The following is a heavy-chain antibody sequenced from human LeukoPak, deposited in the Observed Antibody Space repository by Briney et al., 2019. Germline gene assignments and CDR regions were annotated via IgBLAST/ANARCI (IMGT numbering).Heavy chain of an antibody. CDR1: GYSFTTYW. V-gene: IGHV5-51*01. CDR3: ARRNYYGSGSSNWFDP. J-gene: IGHJ5*02. Sequence: GESLKISCKGSGYSFTTYWIGWVRQMPGKGLEWMGIIYPGDSETRYSPSFQGQVTISVDKSISTAYLQWSSLKASDTAMYYCARRNYYGSGSSNWFDPWGQGTLVTVSS. D-gene: IGHD3-10*01. CDR2: IYPGDSET.